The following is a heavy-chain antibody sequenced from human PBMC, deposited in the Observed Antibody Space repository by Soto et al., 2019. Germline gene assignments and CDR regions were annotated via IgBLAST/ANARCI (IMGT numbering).Heavy chain of an antibody. V-gene: IGHV3-21*01. Sequence: KPGGSLRLSCAASGFTFSSYSMNWVRQSPGKGLEWVSSISSSSSYIYYADSVKGRFTISRDNAKNSLYLQMNSLRAEDTAVYYCARDPPIDLIAARARGSGWNNWFDPWGQGTLVTVSS. CDR3: ARDPPIDLIAARARGSGWNNWFDP. CDR2: ISSSSSYI. D-gene: IGHD6-6*01. J-gene: IGHJ5*02. CDR1: GFTFSSYS.